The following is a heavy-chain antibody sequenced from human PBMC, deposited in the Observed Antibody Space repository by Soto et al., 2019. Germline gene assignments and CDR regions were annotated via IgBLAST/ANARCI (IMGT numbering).Heavy chain of an antibody. CDR1: GFTFSSYS. V-gene: IGHV3-48*01. Sequence: RGSLRLSCAASGFTFSSYSMNWVRQAPGKGLEWVSYISSSSSTIYYADSVKGRFTISRDNAKNSLYLQMNSLRAEDTAVYYCAGSVVPAAQFNWFDPWGQGTLVTVSS. CDR2: ISSSSSTI. J-gene: IGHJ5*02. D-gene: IGHD2-2*01. CDR3: AGSVVPAAQFNWFDP.